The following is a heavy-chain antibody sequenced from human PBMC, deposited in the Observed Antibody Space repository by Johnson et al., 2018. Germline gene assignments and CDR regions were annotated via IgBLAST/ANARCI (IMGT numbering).Heavy chain of an antibody. V-gene: IGHV3-66*02. Sequence: VQLVESGGGVVQPGGSXRLSCAASGFTVSRNFMSWVRQAPGKGLEWVSVLYSGGGTYYADPVKGRFTISRDHSENTLSLKMNYLRVEDTDVYYCATNLFLPSVPLHRPVPFDSWGQGTLGTVSS. CDR1: GFTVSRNF. CDR2: LYSGGGT. CDR3: ATNLFLPSVPLHRPVPFDS. D-gene: IGHD2/OR15-2a*01. J-gene: IGHJ4*02.